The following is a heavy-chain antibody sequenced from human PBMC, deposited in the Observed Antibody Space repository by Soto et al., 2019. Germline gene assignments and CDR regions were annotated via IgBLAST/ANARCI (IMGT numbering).Heavy chain of an antibody. CDR2: IRKDESEK. Sequence: EVQLVESGGGLVQPGGSLRLSCAASGFSISSYWMNWVRQAPGKGLEWVAIIRKDESEKYYVDSVKGRFTISRDNAKNSLYLQMNSPRDDDTAVYYCAGGSGWLSDYWGRGTLVTVSS. CDR1: GFSISSYW. D-gene: IGHD6-19*01. V-gene: IGHV3-7*03. J-gene: IGHJ4*02. CDR3: AGGSGWLSDY.